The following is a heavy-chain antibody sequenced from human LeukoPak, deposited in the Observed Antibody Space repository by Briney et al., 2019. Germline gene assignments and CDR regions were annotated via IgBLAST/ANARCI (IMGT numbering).Heavy chain of an antibody. J-gene: IGHJ3*02. Sequence: GASVKVSCKASGYTFTSYDTNWVRQATGQGLEWMGWMNPNSGNTGYAQKFQGRVSMTRNTSISTAYMELSSLRSEDTAVYYCARDAELGDAFDIWGQGTMVTVSS. V-gene: IGHV1-8*01. CDR3: ARDAELGDAFDI. D-gene: IGHD7-27*01. CDR1: GYTFTSYD. CDR2: MNPNSGNT.